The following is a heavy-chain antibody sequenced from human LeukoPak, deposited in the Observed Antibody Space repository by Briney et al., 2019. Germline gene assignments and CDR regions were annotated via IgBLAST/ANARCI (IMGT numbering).Heavy chain of an antibody. Sequence: ASVKVSCKASGYTFTSYGISWVRQAPGQGLEWMGWISAYSGNTNYAQKPQGRVTMTTDTSTSTAYMELRSLRSDDTAVYYCARVRVVVVAATPYYFDYWGQGTLVTVSS. CDR1: GYTFTSYG. J-gene: IGHJ4*02. V-gene: IGHV1-18*01. CDR2: ISAYSGNT. CDR3: ARVRVVVVAATPYYFDY. D-gene: IGHD2-15*01.